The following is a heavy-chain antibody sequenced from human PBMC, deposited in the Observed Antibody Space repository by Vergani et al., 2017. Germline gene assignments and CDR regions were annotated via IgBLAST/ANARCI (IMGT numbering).Heavy chain of an antibody. CDR3: AREGLFGYDILTGYPTR. CDR1: GFTFSSYS. CDR2: ISSSSSYI. Sequence: EAQLVESGGGAVKPGGSLRLSCTASGFTFSSYSMNWVRQAPGKGLEWVSSISSSSSYIYYADSVKGRFTISRDNAKNSLYLQMNSLRAEDTAVYYCAREGLFGYDILTGYPTRGGQGTLVTVSS. D-gene: IGHD3-9*01. J-gene: IGHJ4*02. V-gene: IGHV3-21*02.